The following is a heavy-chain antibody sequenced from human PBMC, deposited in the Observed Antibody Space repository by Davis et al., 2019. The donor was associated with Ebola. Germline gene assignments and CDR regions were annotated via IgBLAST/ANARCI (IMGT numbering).Heavy chain of an antibody. CDR3: AKDGTLAVAGGFYFDY. CDR1: GFTFSSYG. J-gene: IGHJ4*02. CDR2: ISYDGSNK. Sequence: GESLKISCAASGFTFSSYGMHWVRQAPGKGLEWVAVISYDGSNKYYADSVKGRFTISRDNSKNTLYLQMNSLRAEATAVYYCAKDGTLAVAGGFYFDYWGQGTLVTVSS. V-gene: IGHV3-30*18. D-gene: IGHD6-19*01.